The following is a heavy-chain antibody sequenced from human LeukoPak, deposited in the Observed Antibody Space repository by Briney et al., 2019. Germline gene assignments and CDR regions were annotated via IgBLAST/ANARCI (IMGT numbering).Heavy chain of an antibody. CDR1: GDSVSVNSDV. CDR3: ARDADWGYDAFDI. V-gene: IGHV6-1*01. D-gene: IGHD7-27*01. J-gene: IGHJ3*02. CDR2: IYYKSKWYN. Sequence: SQTLSLTCAISGDSVSVNSDVWNWIRQSPSRGLEWLGRIYYKSKWYNDYAVSVKSRITISPDTSKNQFSLQLNSVTPEDTAMYYCARDADWGYDAFDIWGQGTMVTVSS.